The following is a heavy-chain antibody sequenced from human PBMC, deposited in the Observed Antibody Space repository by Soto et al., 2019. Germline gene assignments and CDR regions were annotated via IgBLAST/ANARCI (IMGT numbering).Heavy chain of an antibody. J-gene: IGHJ6*02. D-gene: IGHD3-16*01. CDR1: GYTFTSYG. V-gene: IGHV1-18*01. CDR3: ARDGALGENYYHYCMDV. CDR2: ISAYNGNT. Sequence: QVQLVQSGAEVKKPGASVKVSCKASGYTFTSYGISWVRQAPGQGLEWMGWISAYNGNTNYAQKLQGSVPMTTDRSTSTAYMELRSLRSDDTAVYYCARDGALGENYYHYCMDVWGQGTTVTVSS.